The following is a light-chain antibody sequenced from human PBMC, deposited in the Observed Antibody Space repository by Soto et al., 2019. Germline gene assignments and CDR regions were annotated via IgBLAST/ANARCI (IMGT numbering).Light chain of an antibody. V-gene: IGKV1-33*01. J-gene: IGKJ4*01. Sequence: DIQMTQSPSSLSASVGVRVTITCKASQDIRTYLNWYQQKPGKAPKLLIYDASNLETGVPSRFSGSGSGTDFTFTISSLQPEDIATYYCQQYDNLPLTFGGGTKVEIK. CDR1: QDIRTY. CDR3: QQYDNLPLT. CDR2: DAS.